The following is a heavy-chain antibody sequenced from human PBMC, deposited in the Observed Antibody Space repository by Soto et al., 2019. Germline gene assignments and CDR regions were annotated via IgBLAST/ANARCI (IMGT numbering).Heavy chain of an antibody. D-gene: IGHD2-21*02. CDR2: IYPGDSDT. J-gene: IGHJ3*02. Sequence: PGESLKISCKGPGYSFTSYWIGWVRQMPGKGLEWMGIIYPGDSDTRYSPSFQGQVTISADKSISTAYLQWSSLKASDTAMYYCACRAYCGGDCYYDAFDIWGQGTMVTVSS. V-gene: IGHV5-51*01. CDR3: ACRAYCGGDCYYDAFDI. CDR1: GYSFTSYW.